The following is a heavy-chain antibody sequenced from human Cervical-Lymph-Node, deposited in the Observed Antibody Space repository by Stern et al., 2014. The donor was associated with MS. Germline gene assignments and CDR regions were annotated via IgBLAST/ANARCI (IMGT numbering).Heavy chain of an antibody. CDR2: IIPIFGTS. CDR1: GGSFKNYA. Sequence: VQLVESGAEVKKPGSSVKVSCRASGGSFKNYAISWVRPAPGQGLEWMGGIIPIFGTSDYAQKFQGRVTITADKSTSTVYMELTSLRYDDTAVYFCTRDDGGGVDYWGQGTPITVSS. D-gene: IGHD3-16*01. CDR3: TRDDGGGVDY. J-gene: IGHJ4*02. V-gene: IGHV1-69*06.